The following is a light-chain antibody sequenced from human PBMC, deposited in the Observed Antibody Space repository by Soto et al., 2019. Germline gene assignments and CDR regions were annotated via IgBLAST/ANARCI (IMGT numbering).Light chain of an antibody. J-gene: IGKJ3*01. CDR1: QSVLYSSNNKHY. V-gene: IGKV4-1*01. Sequence: DIVMTQSPDSLAVSLGERATINCKSSQSVLYSSNNKHYLAWYQQKPGQPPKLLIHWASTRESGVPDRFSGSGSVTDFTLIISSLPAEDVAVYYGQQYYSIPFTVGPGTNVDIK. CDR3: QQYYSIPFT. CDR2: WAS.